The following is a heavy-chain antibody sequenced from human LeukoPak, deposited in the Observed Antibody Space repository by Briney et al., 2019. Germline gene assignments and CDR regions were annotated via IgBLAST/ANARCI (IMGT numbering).Heavy chain of an antibody. V-gene: IGHV1-2*02. CDR1: GYTFSGYY. Sequence: ASVKVSCKASGYTFSGYYMHWVRQAPGQGLEWMGWINPNSGGTNYAQKFQGRVTMTRDTSISTAYMELSRLRSDDTAVYYCARDRTRTGYSSGWYHDYWGQGTLVTVSS. D-gene: IGHD6-19*01. J-gene: IGHJ4*02. CDR2: INPNSGGT. CDR3: ARDRTRTGYSSGWYHDY.